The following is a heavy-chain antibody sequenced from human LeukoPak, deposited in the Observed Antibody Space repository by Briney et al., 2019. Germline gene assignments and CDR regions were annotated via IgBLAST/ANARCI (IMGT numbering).Heavy chain of an antibody. CDR2: IYYSGST. V-gene: IGHV4-59*08. J-gene: IGHJ4*02. CDR1: GGSISSYY. CDR3: ARASVVVTPPDY. D-gene: IGHD3-22*01. Sequence: PSETLSLTCTVSGGSISSYYWSWIRQPPGKGLEWIGYIYYSGSTNYNPSLKSRVTISVDTSKNQFSLKLNSVTAADTAVYYCARASVVVTPPDYWGQGTLVTVSS.